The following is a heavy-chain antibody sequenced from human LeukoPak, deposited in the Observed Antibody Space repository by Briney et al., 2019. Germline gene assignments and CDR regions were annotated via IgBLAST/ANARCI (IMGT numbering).Heavy chain of an antibody. J-gene: IGHJ5*02. CDR2: VFHTGTA. CDR1: GGSISSSSYY. D-gene: IGHD4-17*01. V-gene: IGHV4-39*01. Sequence: SETLSLTCTVSGGSISSSSYYWGWIRQPPRKGLEWIGSVFHTGTAYYNPSLRSRVTLSVDTSKNQFSLKMSSVTAADTAVYYCTKNDVGDYGTWGQGTLVAVSS. CDR3: TKNDVGDYGT.